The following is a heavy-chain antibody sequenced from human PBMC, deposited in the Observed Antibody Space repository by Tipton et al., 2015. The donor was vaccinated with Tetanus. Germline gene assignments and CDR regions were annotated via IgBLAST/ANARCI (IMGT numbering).Heavy chain of an antibody. CDR1: GYIFTGNS. Sequence: SLRLSCAASGYIFTGNSINWARQAPGKGLEWVSYITSSSGTIYYADSVKGRFTISRDNAKNSAYLQMNSLQTEDTAAYYCTSGTFTRFDYWGQGTLVTVSS. D-gene: IGHD6-13*01. CDR3: TSGTFTRFDY. CDR2: ITSSSGTI. J-gene: IGHJ4*02. V-gene: IGHV3-48*01.